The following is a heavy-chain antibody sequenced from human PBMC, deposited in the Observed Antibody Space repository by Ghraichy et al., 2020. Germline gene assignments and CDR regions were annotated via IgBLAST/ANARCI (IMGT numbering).Heavy chain of an antibody. J-gene: IGHJ5*02. CDR2: LRSKAYGGTT. V-gene: IGHV3-49*03. CDR1: GFTFGDYA. Sequence: LSLTCTASGFTFGDYAMSWFRQAPGKGLEWVGFLRSKAYGGTTEYAASVKGRFTISRDDSKSIAYLQMNSLKTEDTAVYYCTRDSRRYGSGSYGWFDPWGQGTLVTVSS. D-gene: IGHD3-10*01. CDR3: TRDSRRYGSGSYGWFDP.